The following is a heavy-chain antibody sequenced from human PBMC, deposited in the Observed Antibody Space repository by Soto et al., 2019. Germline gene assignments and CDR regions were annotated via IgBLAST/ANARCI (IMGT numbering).Heavy chain of an antibody. Sequence: SVKVSCKASGGTFSSYAISWVRQAPGQGLEWMGGIIPIFGTANYAQKFQGRVTITADESTSTAYMELSSLRSEDTAVYYCARDRKGYSYGNMYYFDYWGQGTLVTVSS. V-gene: IGHV1-69*13. D-gene: IGHD5-18*01. CDR1: GGTFSSYA. CDR2: IIPIFGTA. J-gene: IGHJ4*02. CDR3: ARDRKGYSYGNMYYFDY.